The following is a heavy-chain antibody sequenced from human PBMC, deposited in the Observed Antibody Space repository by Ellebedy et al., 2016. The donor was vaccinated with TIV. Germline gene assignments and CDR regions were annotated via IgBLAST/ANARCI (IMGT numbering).Heavy chain of an antibody. Sequence: SETLSLTCSVSGASISSYYWTWIRQPAGKGLEWIGRIYTSGSTNYNPSLKSRVTMSVDTSKNQFSRKLSSVTAADTAVYYCARDGSYFYDSSGYYGRIYYYYGMDVWGQGTTVTVSS. CDR2: IYTSGST. V-gene: IGHV4-4*07. CDR3: ARDGSYFYDSSGYYGRIYYYYGMDV. J-gene: IGHJ6*02. D-gene: IGHD3-22*01. CDR1: GASISSYY.